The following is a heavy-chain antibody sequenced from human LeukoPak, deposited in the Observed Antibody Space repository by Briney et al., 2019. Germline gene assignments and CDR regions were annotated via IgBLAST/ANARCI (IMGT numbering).Heavy chain of an antibody. D-gene: IGHD4-23*01. V-gene: IGHV3-23*01. CDR3: ARRAGGYSHPYDY. CDR1: GFTFSTYG. J-gene: IGHJ4*02. CDR2: ISGSGGNT. Sequence: GGSLRLSCAASGFTFSTYGMTWVRQAPGKGLEWVSAISGSGGNTYYADSVKGRFTISRDNSKNTLYLQMNSLRAEDTAVYYCARRAGGYSHPYDYWGQGTLVTVSS.